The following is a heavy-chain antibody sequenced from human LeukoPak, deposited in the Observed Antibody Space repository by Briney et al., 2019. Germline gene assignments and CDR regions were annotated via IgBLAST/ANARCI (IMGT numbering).Heavy chain of an antibody. J-gene: IGHJ4*02. D-gene: IGHD2-21*02. V-gene: IGHV3-49*04. CDR3: TRACCGGYCQYYFDY. CDR2: IRSKAYGGTT. Sequence: PGGSLRLSCAASGFIFSTYWMSWVRQAPGKGLEWVGFIRSKAYGGTTEYAASVKGRFTISRDDSKSIAYLQMNSLKTEDTAVYYCTRACCGGYCQYYFDYWGQGTLVTVSS. CDR1: GFIFSTYW.